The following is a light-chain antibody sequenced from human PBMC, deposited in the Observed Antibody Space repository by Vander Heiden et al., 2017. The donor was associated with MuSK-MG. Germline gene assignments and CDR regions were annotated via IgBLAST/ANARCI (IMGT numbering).Light chain of an antibody. V-gene: IGLV2-23*02. J-gene: IGLJ2*01. CDR2: EVN. Sequence: QSALTQPASVSGSPGRSITISCTGTSSDVGSYNLVSWYQQYPGKAPKLMIYEVNKRPSGVANRFSGAKSGNTAALTISGLQAEDEADYYCFSYAGSGTSIFGGGTKLTVL. CDR3: FSYAGSGTSI. CDR1: SSDVGSYNL.